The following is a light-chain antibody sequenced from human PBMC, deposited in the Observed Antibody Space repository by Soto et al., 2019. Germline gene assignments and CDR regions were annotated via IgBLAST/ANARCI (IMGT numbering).Light chain of an antibody. CDR2: GAS. CDR3: QRYGSSLP. V-gene: IGKV3-20*01. Sequence: EIVLTQSPGTLSLSPGERATLSCRASQSGSNTYLAWHQQKRGQAPRLLIYGASSRATGIPERFSGSGSGTDFNLTMSRMEPEVFALYYLQRYGSSLPFTGWTKVDIK. J-gene: IGKJ4*01. CDR1: QSGSNTY.